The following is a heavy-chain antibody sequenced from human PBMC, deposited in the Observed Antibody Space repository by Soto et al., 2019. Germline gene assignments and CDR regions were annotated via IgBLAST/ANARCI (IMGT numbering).Heavy chain of an antibody. J-gene: IGHJ3*02. V-gene: IGHV3-21*04. CDR3: AKGSPGYDAFDI. Sequence: GGSLRLSCAASGFTFSSYSMNWVRQAPGKGLEWVSSISSSSSSTYYADSVKGRFTISRDNSKNTLYLQMNSLRAEDTAVYYCAKGSPGYDAFDIWGQGTMVTVS. CDR1: GFTFSSYS. D-gene: IGHD5-12*01. CDR2: ISSSSSST.